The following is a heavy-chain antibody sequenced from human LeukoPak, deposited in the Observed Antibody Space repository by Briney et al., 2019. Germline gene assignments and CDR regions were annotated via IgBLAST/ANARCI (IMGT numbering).Heavy chain of an antibody. D-gene: IGHD1-1*01. V-gene: IGHV4-38-2*02. CDR2: IYHSGSA. J-gene: IGHJ6*03. CDR1: GYSISSGYY. Sequence: KPSETLSLTCTVSGYSISSGYYWGWIRQPPGKGLEWIGSIYHSGSAYYNPSLKSRVTISVDKSKNQFSLKLSSVTAADTAVYYCARVGIDLERLYPYYYYYMDVWGKGTTVTVSS. CDR3: ARVGIDLERLYPYYYYYMDV.